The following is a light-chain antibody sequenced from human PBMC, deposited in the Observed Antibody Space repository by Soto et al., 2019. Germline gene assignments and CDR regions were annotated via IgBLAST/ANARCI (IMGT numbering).Light chain of an antibody. J-gene: IGLJ3*02. CDR3: QSYDDSLSASV. V-gene: IGLV1-40*01. CDR2: GNN. CDR1: SSNIGAGYY. Sequence: QSVLTQPPSVSGAPGQRITISCTGNSSNIGAGYYVHWYQQLPGTAPKLLIFGNNNRPSGVPDRFSGSKSGTSASLAITGLQAEDEADYYCQSYDDSLSASVFGGGTQLTVL.